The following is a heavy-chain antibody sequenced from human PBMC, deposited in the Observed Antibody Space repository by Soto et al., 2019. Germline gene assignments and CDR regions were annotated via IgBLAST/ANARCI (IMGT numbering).Heavy chain of an antibody. J-gene: IGHJ6*03. CDR3: ARVQQLIGYFYYYMDV. D-gene: IGHD6-13*01. Sequence: QVQLLQSGAEVKKPGASVKVSCKASGYTFTNYGITWVRQAPGQGLEWMGWISAYNGDTHYTQRLQGKVTRNAGTSTSTAEVELRGLRSDDTAVYYCARVQQLIGYFYYYMDVWGKGTTVTVSS. CDR2: ISAYNGDT. CDR1: GYTFTNYG. V-gene: IGHV1-18*01.